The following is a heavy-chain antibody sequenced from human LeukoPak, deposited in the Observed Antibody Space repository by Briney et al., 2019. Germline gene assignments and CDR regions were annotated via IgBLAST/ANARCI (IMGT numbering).Heavy chain of an antibody. CDR1: GYTFTSYG. J-gene: IGHJ4*02. V-gene: IGHV1-18*01. D-gene: IGHD3-10*01. CDR2: ISAYNGNT. CDR3: ARDRRGGSGSYRRFDY. Sequence: PSVKVSCKASGYTFTSYGISWVRQAPGQGLEWMGWISAYNGNTNYAQKLQGRVTMTTDTSTSTAYMELRSLRSDDTAVYYCARDRRGGSGSYRRFDYWGQGTLVTVSS.